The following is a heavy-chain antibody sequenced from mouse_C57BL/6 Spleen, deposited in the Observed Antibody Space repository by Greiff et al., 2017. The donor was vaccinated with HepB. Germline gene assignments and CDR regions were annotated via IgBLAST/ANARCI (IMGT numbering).Heavy chain of an antibody. J-gene: IGHJ3*01. Sequence: QVQLQQSGPELVKPGASVKISCKASGYAFSSSWMNWVKQRPGKGLEWIGRIYPGDGDTNYNGKFKGKATLTADKSSSTAYMQLSSLTSEDSAVYFCARWQTGTGFAYWGQGTLVTVSA. CDR3: ARWQTGTGFAY. D-gene: IGHD4-1*01. V-gene: IGHV1-82*01. CDR1: GYAFSSSW. CDR2: IYPGDGDT.